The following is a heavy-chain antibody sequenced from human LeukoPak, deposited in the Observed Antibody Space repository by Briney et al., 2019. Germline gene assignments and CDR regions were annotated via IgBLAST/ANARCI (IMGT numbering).Heavy chain of an antibody. V-gene: IGHV3-23*01. CDR2: ILGSGVTT. D-gene: IGHD3-9*01. CDR3: AKWGDYDVLTGYYVPDY. CDR1: GFTFKNAW. Sequence: PGGSLRLSCAASGFTFKNAWMSWVRQAPGKGLEWVSAILGSGVTTYYADSVKGRFTVSRDNSKSTLYLQMNTLRAEDTALYYCAKWGDYDVLTGYYVPDYWGQGTLVTVSS. J-gene: IGHJ4*02.